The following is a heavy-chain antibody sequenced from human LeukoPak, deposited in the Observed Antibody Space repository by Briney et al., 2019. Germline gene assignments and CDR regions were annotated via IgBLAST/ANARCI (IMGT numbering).Heavy chain of an antibody. CDR2: ISGSGGST. J-gene: IGHJ4*02. D-gene: IGHD4-17*01. CDR3: AKVSPSTVTRDY. V-gene: IGHV3-23*01. Sequence: GGSLRLSCAASGFTFSSYAMTWVRQAPGKGLEWVSGISGSGGSTYYADSVKGRFTISRDNSKNTLYLQMNSLRAEDTATYYCAKVSPSTVTRDYWGQGTLVTVSS. CDR1: GFTFSSYA.